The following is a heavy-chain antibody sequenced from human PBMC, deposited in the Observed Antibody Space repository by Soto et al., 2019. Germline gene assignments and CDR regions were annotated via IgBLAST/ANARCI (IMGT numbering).Heavy chain of an antibody. D-gene: IGHD6-13*01. Sequence: SETLSLTCTVSGGSFVSRSLYCICVRQPPWKGLEWIGTFFSGNTYSNPSLKSRVSISVDTSKRQFSLKLRSVAAADTAIYYCATTRGLAVGGSFDYWGQGALVTVSS. CDR2: FFSGNT. CDR3: ATTRGLAVGGSFDY. J-gene: IGHJ4*02. V-gene: IGHV4-39*01. CDR1: GGSFVSRSLY.